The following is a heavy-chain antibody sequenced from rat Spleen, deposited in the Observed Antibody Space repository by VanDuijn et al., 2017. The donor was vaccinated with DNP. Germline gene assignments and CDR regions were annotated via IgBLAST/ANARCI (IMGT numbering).Heavy chain of an antibody. CDR2: ISTSGGST. Sequence: EVRLVESGGGLVQPGRSLKLSCAASGFTFSNSDMAWVRQAPTKGLEWVASISTSGGSTHYRDSVKGRFTISRDSAKSTLYLQTDSLRSEDTATYYCARQGYYFDYWGQGVMVTVSS. V-gene: IGHV5-25*01. CDR1: GFTFSNSD. J-gene: IGHJ2*01. D-gene: IGHD4-1*01. CDR3: ARQGYYFDY.